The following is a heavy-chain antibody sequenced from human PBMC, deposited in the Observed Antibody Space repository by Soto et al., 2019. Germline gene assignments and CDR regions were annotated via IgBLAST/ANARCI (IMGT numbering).Heavy chain of an antibody. Sequence: SETLSLTCTVSGGSISNYYWNWIRQSPGKGLEWIGYIYSSGSTHYNPSLQNRVTISIDTSKDQVSLKVKSVTAADTALYYCARDHPHSYGVYYFDYWGQGTPVTVSS. D-gene: IGHD5-18*01. CDR3: ARDHPHSYGVYYFDY. J-gene: IGHJ4*02. V-gene: IGHV4-59*01. CDR1: GGSISNYY. CDR2: IYSSGST.